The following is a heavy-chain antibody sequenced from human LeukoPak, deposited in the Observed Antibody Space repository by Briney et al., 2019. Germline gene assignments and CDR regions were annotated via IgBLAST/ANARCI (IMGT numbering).Heavy chain of an antibody. Sequence: ASVKVSCKASGYTFTSYGISWVRQAPGQGLEWMGWISAYNGNTNYAQKFQGRVTITADKSTSTAYMELSSLRSEDTAVYYCARGAGSSWSADAFDIWGQGTMVTVSS. V-gene: IGHV1-18*01. CDR1: GYTFTSYG. J-gene: IGHJ3*02. CDR3: ARGAGSSWSADAFDI. D-gene: IGHD6-13*01. CDR2: ISAYNGNT.